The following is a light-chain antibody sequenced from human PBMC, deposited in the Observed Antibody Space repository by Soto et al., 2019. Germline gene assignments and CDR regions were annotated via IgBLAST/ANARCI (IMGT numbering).Light chain of an antibody. CDR3: QEYGSLPWT. CDR2: GAS. CDR1: QSVRSNY. Sequence: EIVLTQSPGTLSLSPGERATLSCRASQSVRSNYLAWYQQKPGQAPRLLIYGASSRATGIPDRFSGSGSGTDFTLTSTRLEPEDFAVYSCQEYGSLPWTFGQGTKVEIK. J-gene: IGKJ1*01. V-gene: IGKV3-20*01.